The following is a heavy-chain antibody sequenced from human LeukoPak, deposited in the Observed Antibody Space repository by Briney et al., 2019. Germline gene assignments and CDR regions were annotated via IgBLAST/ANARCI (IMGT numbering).Heavy chain of an antibody. CDR2: INHRGRI. V-gene: IGHV4-34*01. D-gene: IGHD2-8*01. CDR3: ARKGVYLND. J-gene: IGHJ4*02. CDR1: GGSFSGYY. Sequence: PSGTLSLTCAVYGGSFSGYYWSWIRQPPGKGLEWMGEINHRGRINYHPCIKRRVTISVDTSKNQFSLKLSSVAAADTAVYYCARKGVYLNDWGQGTLVTVSS.